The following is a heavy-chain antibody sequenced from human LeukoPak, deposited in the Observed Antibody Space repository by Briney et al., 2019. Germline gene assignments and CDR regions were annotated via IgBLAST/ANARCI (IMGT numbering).Heavy chain of an antibody. CDR1: GFTFSGSA. CDR2: IRSEANSYAT. V-gene: IGHV3-73*01. CDR3: TRHWGTGYYYYYMDV. D-gene: IGHD7-27*01. J-gene: IGHJ6*03. Sequence: GGSLRLSCAASGFTFSGSAMHWVRQASGKGLGWVVRIRSEANSYATAYAASVKGRFTISRDDSKNTAYLQMNSLKTEDTAVYYCTRHWGTGYYYYYMDVWGKGTTVTVSS.